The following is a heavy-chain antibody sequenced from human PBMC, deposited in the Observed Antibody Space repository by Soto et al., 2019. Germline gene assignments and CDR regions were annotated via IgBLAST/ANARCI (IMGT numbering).Heavy chain of an antibody. CDR2: IYYSGST. Sequence: SETLSLTCTVSGGSISSYYWSWIRQPPGKGLEWIGYIYYSGSTNYNPSLKSRVTISVDTSKNQFSLKLSSVTAADTAVYYCARADYDILTGYTNYFDYWGQGTLVTVSS. V-gene: IGHV4-59*01. D-gene: IGHD3-9*01. CDR1: GGSISSYY. J-gene: IGHJ4*02. CDR3: ARADYDILTGYTNYFDY.